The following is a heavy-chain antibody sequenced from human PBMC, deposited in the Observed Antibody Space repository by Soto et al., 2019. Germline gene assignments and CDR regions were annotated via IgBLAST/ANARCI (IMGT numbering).Heavy chain of an antibody. Sequence: QVQLQESGPGLVKPSQTLSLTCTVSGGSISSGDYYWSWIRQPPGKGLEWIGYIYYSGFTYYSPSLKTPSPISVDTSRTHLSLNLASVTAADTAVDYWARQEAEFVSGQYGFDYWSQGTLVNVSS. V-gene: IGHV4-30-4*08. CDR2: IYYSGFT. D-gene: IGHD3-3*01. CDR3: ARQEAEFVSGQYGFDY. CDR1: GGSISSGDYY. J-gene: IGHJ4*02.